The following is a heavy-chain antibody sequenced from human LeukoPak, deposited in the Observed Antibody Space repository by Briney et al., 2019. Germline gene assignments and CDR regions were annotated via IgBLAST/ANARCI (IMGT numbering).Heavy chain of an antibody. J-gene: IGHJ4*02. D-gene: IGHD3-16*01. CDR3: ARLVLSYGNAFDH. V-gene: IGHV4-39*02. CDR2: INYSGNT. CDR1: GGSISSSSYY. Sequence: SEALSLTCTVSGGSISSSSYYWCWIRQPPGKGLEWIGSINYSGNTYYDSSLKSRVTISVDTSKNHFSPRLSSVTAADTAVYYCARLVLSYGNAFDHWGQGTLVTVSS.